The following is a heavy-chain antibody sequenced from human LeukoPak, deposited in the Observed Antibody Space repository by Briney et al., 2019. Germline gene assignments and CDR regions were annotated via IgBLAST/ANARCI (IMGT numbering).Heavy chain of an antibody. Sequence: GGSLRLSCAASGFTFSSYGMNWVRQAPGKGPEWISYISRSGATIYYADSVKGRFTISRDNAKNSLYLQMNSLGAEDTALYYCARECGGNCYSFDYWGQGTLVTVSS. CDR1: GFTFSSYG. CDR2: ISRSGATI. CDR3: ARECGGNCYSFDY. D-gene: IGHD2-21*02. J-gene: IGHJ4*02. V-gene: IGHV3-48*03.